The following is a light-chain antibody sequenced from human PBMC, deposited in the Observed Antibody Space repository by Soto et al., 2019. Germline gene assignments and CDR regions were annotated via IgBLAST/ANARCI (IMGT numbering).Light chain of an antibody. CDR1: QSINSY. CDR3: QQTYDTPG. V-gene: IGKV1-39*01. Sequence: DIQMTQSPSSLSASVGDIVSITCRASQSINSYLNWYQQKPGKAPKLLIFAASSLQSGVPSRFSGSGSGTDFTLTISSLQPEDFATYYCQQTYDTPGFGQGTTVEIK. CDR2: AAS. J-gene: IGKJ1*01.